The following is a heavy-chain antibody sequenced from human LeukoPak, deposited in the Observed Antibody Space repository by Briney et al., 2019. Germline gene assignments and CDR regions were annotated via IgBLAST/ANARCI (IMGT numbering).Heavy chain of an antibody. CDR1: GGSISSYY. Sequence: SETLSLTCTVSGGSISSYYWSWIRQPPGKGLEWIGYIYYSGSTNYNPSLKSRVSMSVDTSKNQFSLKLSSVTAADTAVYYCAKITVGGGSFDCWGQGTLVTVSS. D-gene: IGHD6-19*01. V-gene: IGHV4-59*01. CDR2: IYYSGST. J-gene: IGHJ4*02. CDR3: AKITVGGGSFDC.